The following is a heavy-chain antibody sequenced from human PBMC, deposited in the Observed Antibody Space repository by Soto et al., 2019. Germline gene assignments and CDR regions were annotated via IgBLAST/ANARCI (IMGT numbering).Heavy chain of an antibody. CDR2: IWYDGTQK. CDR1: GFTFNTYS. CDR3: ARAGGTTVTGLWHFDS. V-gene: IGHV3-33*01. Sequence: ESGGGVVQPGRSLRLSCEASGFTFNTYSTHWVRQPPGKGLEWLAAIWYDGTQKYYADSVKGRFIISRDNSKKTLYLEMNSLRAEDTTVYYCARAGGTTVTGLWHFDSWGQGTLVTVSS. D-gene: IGHD4-17*01. J-gene: IGHJ4*02.